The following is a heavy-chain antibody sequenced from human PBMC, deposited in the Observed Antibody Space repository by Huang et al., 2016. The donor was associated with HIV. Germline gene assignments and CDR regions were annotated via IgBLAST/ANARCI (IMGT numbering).Heavy chain of an antibody. CDR3: ARAPAGNDYSLYHYYGLDI. D-gene: IGHD1-1*01. CDR2: ISQSGSN. CDR1: SGSFSRYY. Sequence: QGRLQQWGAGLLKPSETLSLTCAVYSGSFSRYYWTWVRQPPGKGLEGMGEISQSGSNNDNAALATRVTISGDTSKNKFSLKMTSVTAADTAIYYCARAPAGNDYSLYHYYGLDIWGQGTTVTVSS. V-gene: IGHV4-34*02. J-gene: IGHJ6*02.